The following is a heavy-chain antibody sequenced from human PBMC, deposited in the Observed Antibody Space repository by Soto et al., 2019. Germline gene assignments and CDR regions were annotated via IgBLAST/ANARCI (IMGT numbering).Heavy chain of an antibody. CDR1: GGTFSSYA. Sequence: SVKVSCKASGGTFSSYAISWVRQAPGQGLEWMGGIIPIFGTANYAQKFQGRVTITADESTSTAYMELSSLRSEDTAVYYCAVEGLRSPPPGNGNIDYRGQGTLDTVSS. CDR2: IIPIFGTA. CDR3: AVEGLRSPPPGNGNIDY. D-gene: IGHD5-12*01. J-gene: IGHJ4*02. V-gene: IGHV1-69*13.